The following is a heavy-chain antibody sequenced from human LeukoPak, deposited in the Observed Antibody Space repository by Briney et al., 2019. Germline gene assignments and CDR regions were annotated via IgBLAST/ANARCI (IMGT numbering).Heavy chain of an antibody. CDR1: GFTFSSYA. D-gene: IGHD4-23*01. J-gene: IGHJ6*02. CDR3: AKDSLRWSYFYYGMDV. Sequence: GGSLRLSCAASGFTFSSYAMNWVRQAPGKGLEWVSGIGYTGDSTFYADSVKGRFTVSRDSSKNTLFLHMNSLRAEDTAVYYCAKDSLRWSYFYYGMDVWGQGTTVTVSS. CDR2: IGYTGDST. V-gene: IGHV3-23*01.